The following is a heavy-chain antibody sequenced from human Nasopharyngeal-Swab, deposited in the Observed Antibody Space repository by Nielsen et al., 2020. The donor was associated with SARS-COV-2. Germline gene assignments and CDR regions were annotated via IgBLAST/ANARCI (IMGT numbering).Heavy chain of an antibody. CDR1: GGSITIGGYS. CDR3: ARAGGLYYDSSGYLDY. Sequence: SETLSLTCAVAGGSITIGGYSWSWIRQPPGKGLEWFGYIYYSGSTYYNPSLKSRVTITVDTSKKQFSLKLSSVTAAGTAVYYCARAGGLYYDSSGYLDYWGQGTLVTVSS. J-gene: IGHJ4*02. CDR2: IYYSGST. V-gene: IGHV4-30-2*05. D-gene: IGHD3-22*01.